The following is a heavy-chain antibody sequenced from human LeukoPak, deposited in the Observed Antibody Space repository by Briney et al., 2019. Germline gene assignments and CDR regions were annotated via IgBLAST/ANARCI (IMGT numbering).Heavy chain of an antibody. CDR1: GFTFSSYA. J-gene: IGHJ4*02. V-gene: IGHV3-30-3*01. D-gene: IGHD6-19*01. Sequence: GGSLRLSCAASGFTFSSYAMHWVRQAPGKGLEWVAVISYDGSNKYYADSVKGRFTISRDNSKNTLYLQMNSLRAEDTAVYYCAKGYSSGWYFDYWGQGTLVTVSS. CDR2: ISYDGSNK. CDR3: AKGYSSGWYFDY.